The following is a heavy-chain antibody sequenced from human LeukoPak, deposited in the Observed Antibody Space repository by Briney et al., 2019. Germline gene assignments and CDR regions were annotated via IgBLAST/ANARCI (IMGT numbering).Heavy chain of an antibody. J-gene: IGHJ3*02. Sequence: SETLSLTCTVSDGSISSSRYYWGWIRQPPGKGLEWIGSIYYSGSTYYDPSLKSRVTISVTTSKNQFSLKLSSVAAADTAVYYCAREGLGWGSYGAFDIWGQGTMVTVSS. CDR2: IYYSGST. D-gene: IGHD3-16*01. CDR3: AREGLGWGSYGAFDI. CDR1: DGSISSSRYY. V-gene: IGHV4-39*07.